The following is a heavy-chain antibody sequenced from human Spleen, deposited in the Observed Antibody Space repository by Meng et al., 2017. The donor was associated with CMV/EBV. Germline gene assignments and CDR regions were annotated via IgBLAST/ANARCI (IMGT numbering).Heavy chain of an antibody. D-gene: IGHD3-22*01. CDR3: AWIVDYYDSSGTSL. CDR1: GFTFSSYE. CDR2: ISSSGSTI. Sequence: GESLKISCAASGFTFSSYEMNRVRQAPGKGLEWVSYISSSGSTIYYADSVKGRFTISRDNAKNSLYLQMNSLRAEDTAVYYCAWIVDYYDSSGTSLWGQGTLVTVSS. J-gene: IGHJ4*02. V-gene: IGHV3-48*03.